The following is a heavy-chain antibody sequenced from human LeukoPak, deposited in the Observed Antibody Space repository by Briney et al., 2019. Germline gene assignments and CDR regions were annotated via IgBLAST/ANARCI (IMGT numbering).Heavy chain of an antibody. D-gene: IGHD2-15*01. CDR3: ARVGLGYCSGGSCYVDY. CDR2: INTNTGNP. J-gene: IGHJ4*02. CDR1: GYAFTSYA. Sequence: ASVKVSCKASGYAFTSYAMNWVRQAPGQGLEWMGWINTNTGNPTYAQGFTGRFVFSLDTSVSTAYLQISSLKAEDTAVYYCARVGLGYCSGGSCYVDYWGQGTLVTVSS. V-gene: IGHV7-4-1*02.